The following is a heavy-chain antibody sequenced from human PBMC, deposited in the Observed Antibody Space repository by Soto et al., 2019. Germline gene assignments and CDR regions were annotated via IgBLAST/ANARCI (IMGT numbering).Heavy chain of an antibody. Sequence: LSLTCTVSGGSISFYHWSWIRQPPGKGLEWIGYIYYSGSTNYNPSLKSRVTISADTSKNQFSLRLTSVTAADTAVYYCARDWLGCSGDSCHPGSPGYYYYGMDVWGQGTTVTVSS. CDR3: ARDWLGCSGDSCHPGSPGYYYYGMDV. CDR2: IYYSGST. D-gene: IGHD2-15*01. J-gene: IGHJ6*02. V-gene: IGHV4-59*12. CDR1: GGSISFYH.